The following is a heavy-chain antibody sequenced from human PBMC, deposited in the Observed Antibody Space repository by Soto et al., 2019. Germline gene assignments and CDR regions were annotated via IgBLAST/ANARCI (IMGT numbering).Heavy chain of an antibody. J-gene: IGHJ6*02. CDR2: ISYDGSNK. V-gene: IGHV3-30*18. Sequence: PGGSLRLSCAASGFTVSRNFMHWVRQVPGKGLEWVAVISYDGSNKYYADSVKGRFTISRDNSKNTLYLQMNSLRAEDTAVYYCAKDSYGMDVWGQGTTVTVSS. CDR3: AKDSYGMDV. CDR1: GFTVSRNF.